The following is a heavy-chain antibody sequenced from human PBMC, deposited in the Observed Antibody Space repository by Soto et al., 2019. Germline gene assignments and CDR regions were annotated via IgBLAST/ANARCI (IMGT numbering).Heavy chain of an antibody. J-gene: IGHJ4*02. CDR2: ISYDGSNK. V-gene: IGHV3-30*18. Sequence: GGSLRLSCAASGFTFSSYGMHWVRQAPGKGLEWVAVISYDGSNKYYADSVKGRFTISRDNSKNTLYLQMNSLRAEDTAVYYCAKAGSRYYDSSGYPGGYWGQGTLVTVSS. CDR3: AKAGSRYYDSSGYPGGY. CDR1: GFTFSSYG. D-gene: IGHD3-22*01.